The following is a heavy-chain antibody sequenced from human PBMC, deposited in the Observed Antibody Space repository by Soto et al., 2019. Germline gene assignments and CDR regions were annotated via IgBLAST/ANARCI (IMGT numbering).Heavy chain of an antibody. CDR3: ARTGYSSGWYKAAFDI. V-gene: IGHV4-34*01. Sequence: QVQLQQWGAGLLKPSETLSLTCAVYGGSFSGYYWSWIRQPPGKGLEWIGEINHSGSTNYNPSLKSRVTISVDTSKNQFSLKLSSVTAADTAVYYCARTGYSSGWYKAAFDIWGQGTMVTVSS. CDR2: INHSGST. CDR1: GGSFSGYY. J-gene: IGHJ3*02. D-gene: IGHD6-19*01.